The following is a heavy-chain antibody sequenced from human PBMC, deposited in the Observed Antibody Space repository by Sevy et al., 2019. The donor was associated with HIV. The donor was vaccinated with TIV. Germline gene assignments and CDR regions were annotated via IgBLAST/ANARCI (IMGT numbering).Heavy chain of an antibody. Sequence: GGSLRLSCAASGFTFSSYWMHCVRQAPGKGLVWVSRINSDGSSTRYVDSVKGRFTISRDNAKNTLYLQMNSLRSEDTAVYYCAIQGRWGYGMDVWGQGTKVTVSS. V-gene: IGHV3-74*01. CDR2: INSDGSST. D-gene: IGHD4-17*01. CDR1: GFTFSSYW. J-gene: IGHJ6*02. CDR3: AIQGRWGYGMDV.